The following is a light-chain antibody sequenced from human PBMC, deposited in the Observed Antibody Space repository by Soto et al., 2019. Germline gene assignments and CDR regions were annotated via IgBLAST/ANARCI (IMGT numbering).Light chain of an antibody. J-gene: IGKJ1*01. V-gene: IGKV1-6*01. CDR3: LQDFIYPRT. Sequence: AIQMTQSPSSLSASVGDRVTITCRASEDIRRDLGWYQQKPGKAPQVLIYGGTYLQSGVPSRFSGYGSGTDFTLTMTSLQPEDFATYFCLQDFIYPRTFGQGTKVEIK. CDR2: GGT. CDR1: EDIRRD.